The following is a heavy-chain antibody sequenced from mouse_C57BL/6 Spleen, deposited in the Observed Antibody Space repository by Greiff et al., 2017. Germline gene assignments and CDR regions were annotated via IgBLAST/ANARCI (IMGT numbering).Heavy chain of an antibody. CDR2: ISSGSSTI. V-gene: IGHV5-17*01. J-gene: IGHJ4*01. Sequence: EVQLVESGGGLVKPGGSLKLSCAASGFTFSDSGMHWVRQAPEKGLEWVAYISSGSSTIYYADTVKGRFTISRDNAKNTLFLQMTSLRSEDTAMYYCARRLTGTLYAMDYWGQGTSVTVSS. D-gene: IGHD4-1*01. CDR1: GFTFSDSG. CDR3: ARRLTGTLYAMDY.